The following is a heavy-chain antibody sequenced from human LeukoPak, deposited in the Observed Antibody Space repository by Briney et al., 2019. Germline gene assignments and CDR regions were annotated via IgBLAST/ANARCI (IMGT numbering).Heavy chain of an antibody. CDR3: ATINYYDSSGYEYFQH. V-gene: IGHV1-2*02. J-gene: IGHJ1*01. D-gene: IGHD3-22*01. Sequence: GASVKVSCKASGYTFTGYYMHWVRQAPGQGLEWMGWINPNSGGTNYAQKFQGRVTMTRDTSISTAYMELSRLRSDDTAVYYCATINYYDSSGYEYFQHWGQGTLVTVSS. CDR2: INPNSGGT. CDR1: GYTFTGYY.